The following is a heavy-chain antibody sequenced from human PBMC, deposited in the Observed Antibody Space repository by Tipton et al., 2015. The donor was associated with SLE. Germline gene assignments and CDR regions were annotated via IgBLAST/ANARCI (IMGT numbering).Heavy chain of an antibody. D-gene: IGHD3-16*02. CDR2: INHSGST. J-gene: IGHJ4*02. V-gene: IGHV4-34*01. Sequence: TLSLTCAVYGGSFSGYYWSWIRQPPGKGLEWIREINHSGSTNYNPSLKSRVTISVDTSKNQFSLKLSSVTAADTAVYYCARTQYTFGGVIAPFDYWGQGTLVTVSS. CDR1: GGSFSGYY. CDR3: ARTQYTFGGVIAPFDY.